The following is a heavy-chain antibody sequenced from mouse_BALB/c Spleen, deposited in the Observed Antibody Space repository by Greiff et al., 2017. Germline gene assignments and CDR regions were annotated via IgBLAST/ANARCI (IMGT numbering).Heavy chain of an antibody. CDR3: ARGGMITTGVWFAY. Sequence: VQLQQPGAELVKPGASVKLSCKASGYTFTSYWMHWVKQRPGQGLEWIGEINPSNGRTNYNEKFKSKATLTVDKSSSTAYMQLSSLTSEDSAVYYCARGGMITTGVWFAYWGQGTLVTVSA. CDR1: GYTFTSYW. J-gene: IGHJ3*01. CDR2: INPSNGRT. V-gene: IGHV1S81*02. D-gene: IGHD2-4*01.